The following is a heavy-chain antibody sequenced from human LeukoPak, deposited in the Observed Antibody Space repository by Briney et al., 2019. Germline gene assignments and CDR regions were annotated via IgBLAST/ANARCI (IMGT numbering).Heavy chain of an antibody. Sequence: GGSLRLSCAASGFTFSDYYMSWIRQAPGKGLEWVSYISSSGSTIYYADSVKGRFTISRDNAKNSLYLQMNSLRAEDTAVYYCARNDGSGSYWSISHYYYYGMDVWGQGTTVTVSS. J-gene: IGHJ6*02. D-gene: IGHD3-10*01. V-gene: IGHV3-11*01. CDR2: ISSSGSTI. CDR1: GFTFSDYY. CDR3: ARNDGSGSYWSISHYYYYGMDV.